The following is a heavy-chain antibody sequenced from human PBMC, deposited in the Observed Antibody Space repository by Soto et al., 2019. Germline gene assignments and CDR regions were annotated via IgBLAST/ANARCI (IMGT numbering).Heavy chain of an antibody. CDR1: GSSISSGFY. Sequence: WEPLSLTCAVSGSSISSGFYWGWIRQPPGKGLEWIASIHRTGSAYYNPSLESRVTISVDTSKNQFSLKLSSVTAADTAAYYCARGLYCRAGSGNPQRDLFALCGQGSLVTVSS. D-gene: IGHD2-15*01. CDR3: ARGLYCRAGSGNPQRDLFAL. CDR2: IHRTGSA. J-gene: IGHJ5*02. V-gene: IGHV4-38-2*01.